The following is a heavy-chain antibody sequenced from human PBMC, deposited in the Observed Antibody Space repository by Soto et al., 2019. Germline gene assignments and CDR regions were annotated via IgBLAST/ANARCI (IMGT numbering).Heavy chain of an antibody. CDR1: GFTFSSYA. CDR2: ISSNGGST. CDR3: ARSHYYGSGSYGY. J-gene: IGHJ4*02. V-gene: IGHV3-64*01. D-gene: IGHD3-10*01. Sequence: EVQLVESGGGLVQPGGSLRLSCAASGFTFSSYAMHWVRQAPGKGLEYVSAISSNGGSTYYANSVKGRFTISRDNSKNTLYLQMGSLSAEDMAVYYCARSHYYGSGSYGYLGQGTVVTVSS.